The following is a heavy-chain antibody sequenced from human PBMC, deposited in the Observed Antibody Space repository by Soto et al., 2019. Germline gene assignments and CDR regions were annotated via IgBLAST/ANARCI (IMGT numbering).Heavy chain of an antibody. D-gene: IGHD4-17*01. V-gene: IGHV1-18*01. J-gene: IGHJ4*02. CDR2: ISPNSGNT. CDR3: ARDRNHGLDN. Sequence: QVQLVQSGAEVKMPGASVKVSCQASGYIFTINGISWVRQAPGQGLEWLGWISPNSGNTNYAQNVQDRVILTTNTSTATAYMDLRSLGSDDTAVYYCARDRNHGLDNWGQGTRVTVSS. CDR1: GYIFTING.